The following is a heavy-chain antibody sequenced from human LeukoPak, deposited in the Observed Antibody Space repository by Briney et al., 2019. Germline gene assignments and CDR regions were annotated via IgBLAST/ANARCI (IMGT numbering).Heavy chain of an antibody. CDR1: GFAFSSYW. J-gene: IGHJ4*02. Sequence: HPGGSLRLSCAASGFAFSSYWMSWVRQAPGKGLEWVANIKQDGSEKYYVDSVKGRFTISRDNAKNSLYLQMNSLRAEDTAVYYCARSGGYRKYYFDYWGQGTLVTVSS. V-gene: IGHV3-7*01. CDR3: ARSGGYRKYYFDY. D-gene: IGHD3-16*01. CDR2: IKQDGSEK.